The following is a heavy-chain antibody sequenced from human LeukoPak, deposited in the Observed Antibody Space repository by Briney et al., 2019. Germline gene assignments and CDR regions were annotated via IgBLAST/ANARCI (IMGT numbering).Heavy chain of an antibody. J-gene: IGHJ4*02. Sequence: SVMVSCKASGGTFSSYAISWVRQAPGQGLEWMGRIIPIFGTANYAQKFQGRVTITTDESTSTAYMELSSLRSEDTAVYYCARDLQGEADYWGQGTLVTVSS. V-gene: IGHV1-69*05. CDR2: IIPIFGTA. CDR3: ARDLQGEADY. CDR1: GGTFSSYA.